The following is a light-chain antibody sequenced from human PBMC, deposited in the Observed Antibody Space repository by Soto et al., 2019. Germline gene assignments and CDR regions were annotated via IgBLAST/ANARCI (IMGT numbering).Light chain of an antibody. CDR2: EVS. J-gene: IGLJ1*01. CDR1: SSDVGGSNY. V-gene: IGLV2-14*01. Sequence: QSALTQPASVSGSPGQSITISCTGISSDVGGSNYVSWYQQHPGKAPKLMIYEVSNRPSGVSNRFSGSKSGNTASLTISGLQAEDEADYYCSSYTSISTRYVFGTGTKVTVL. CDR3: SSYTSISTRYV.